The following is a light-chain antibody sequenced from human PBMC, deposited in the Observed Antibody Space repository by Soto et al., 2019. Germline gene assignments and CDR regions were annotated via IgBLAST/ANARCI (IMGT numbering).Light chain of an antibody. CDR3: QQYNNWPPVT. Sequence: EIVMTQSPATLSVSPGERATLSCRASQSVSGNLAWYQQKPGQAPRLLIYGASTRATGIPARFSGSGSGTEFTLTLSSLPSEDFSVYYFQQYNNWPPVTFGQGAKVEIQ. CDR1: QSVSGN. J-gene: IGKJ1*01. CDR2: GAS. V-gene: IGKV3-15*01.